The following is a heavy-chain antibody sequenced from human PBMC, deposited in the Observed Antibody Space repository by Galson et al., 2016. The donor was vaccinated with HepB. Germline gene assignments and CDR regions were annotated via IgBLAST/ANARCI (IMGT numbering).Heavy chain of an antibody. J-gene: IGHJ4*02. Sequence: SLRLSCAASGFNFRPYDMHWVRQAPGKGLEWVTSVSYDGETKFYADSVKGRFSISRDNSKNTVSLQMSGLRGEDAALYYCFKQGPAAPHSHFDLWGQGTLVTVSS. D-gene: IGHD2-2*01. CDR3: FKQGPAAPHSHFDL. CDR2: VSYDGETK. V-gene: IGHV3-30*03. CDR1: GFNFRPYD.